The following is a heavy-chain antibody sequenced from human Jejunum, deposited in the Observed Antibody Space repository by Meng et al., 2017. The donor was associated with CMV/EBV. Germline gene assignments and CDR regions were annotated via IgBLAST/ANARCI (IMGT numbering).Heavy chain of an antibody. CDR3: AKARLPAVAVFDY. Sequence: CVATCINFKTYGRRWVRRTAGKGVEGVWEIRNEEDEKEYGNCVKGRFTNTRANSRNPLYLQMNSLTAEDTAVYFCAKARLPAVAVFDYWGLGTLVTVSS. D-gene: IGHD6-19*01. CDR2: IRNEEDEK. V-gene: IGHV3-23*01. J-gene: IGHJ4*02. CDR1: CINFKTYG.